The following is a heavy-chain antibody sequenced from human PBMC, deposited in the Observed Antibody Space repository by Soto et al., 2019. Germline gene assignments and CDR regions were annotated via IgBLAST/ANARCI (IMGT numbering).Heavy chain of an antibody. Sequence: GGSLRLSCAASGFTFGSYWMSWVRQAPGKGLEWVANIKQDGSEKYYVDSVKGRFTISRDSAKNSLYLQMNSLRAEDTAVYYCARGLHLFYGSGSYYLYYYYGMDVWGQGTTVTVSS. CDR2: IKQDGSEK. D-gene: IGHD3-10*01. CDR3: ARGLHLFYGSGSYYLYYYYGMDV. V-gene: IGHV3-7*01. J-gene: IGHJ6*02. CDR1: GFTFGSYW.